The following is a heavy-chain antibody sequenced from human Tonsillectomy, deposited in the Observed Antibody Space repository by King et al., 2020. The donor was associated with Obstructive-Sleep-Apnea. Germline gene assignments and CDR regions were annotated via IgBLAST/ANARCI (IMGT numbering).Heavy chain of an antibody. CDR1: GFSLSTSGMC. D-gene: IGHD6-13*01. CDR2: IDWDDDK. J-gene: IGHJ4*02. CDR3: ARDDSSSWYDGFDY. Sequence: VTLKESGPALVKPTQTLTLTCTFSGFSLSTSGMCVSWIRQPPGKALEWLARIDWDDDKYYSTSLKTRLTISTDTSKNQVVLTMTNMDPVDTATYYCARDDSSSWYDGFDYWGQGTLVTVSS. V-gene: IGHV2-70*11.